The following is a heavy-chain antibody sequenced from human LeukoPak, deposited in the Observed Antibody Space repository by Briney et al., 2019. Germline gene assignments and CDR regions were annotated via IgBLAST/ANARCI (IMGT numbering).Heavy chain of an antibody. CDR1: GFTFSSYG. CDR2: TRYDGSNK. V-gene: IGHV3-30*02. Sequence: QPGGSLRLSCGASGFTFSSYGMHWVRQAPGKGLEWVAFTRYDGSNKYYADSVKGRFTISRDNPKNTLYLQMNSLRAEDTAVYYCAKDMLVTTLDYWGQGTLVTVSS. CDR3: AKDMLVTTLDY. J-gene: IGHJ4*02. D-gene: IGHD4-17*01.